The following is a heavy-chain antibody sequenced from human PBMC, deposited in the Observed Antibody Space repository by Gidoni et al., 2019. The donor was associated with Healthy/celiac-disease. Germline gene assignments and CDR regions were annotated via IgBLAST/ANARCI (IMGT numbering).Heavy chain of an antibody. CDR2: IGTAGDT. V-gene: IGHV3-13*01. CDR3: ARGGRYGMDV. D-gene: IGHD5-12*01. CDR1: GFTFSSYD. J-gene: IGHJ6*02. Sequence: EVQLVESGGGLVQPGGSLRLSCAASGFTFSSYDIHWVRQATGKGLEWVSAIGTAGDTYYPGSVKGRFTISRENAKNSMYLQMNSLRAGDTAVYYCARGGRYGMDVWGQGTTVSVSS.